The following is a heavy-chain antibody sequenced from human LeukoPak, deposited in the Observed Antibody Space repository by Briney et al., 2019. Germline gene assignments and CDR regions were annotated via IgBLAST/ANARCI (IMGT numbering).Heavy chain of an antibody. D-gene: IGHD6-13*01. J-gene: IGHJ2*01. Sequence: SVKVSCKASGGTFSSYAISWVRQAPGQGLEWMGGIIPIFGTANYAQKFQGRVTITADESTGTAYMELSSLRSEDTAVYYCARVSSSWYQDWYFDLWGRGTLVTVSS. CDR2: IIPIFGTA. CDR1: GGTFSSYA. CDR3: ARVSSSWYQDWYFDL. V-gene: IGHV1-69*13.